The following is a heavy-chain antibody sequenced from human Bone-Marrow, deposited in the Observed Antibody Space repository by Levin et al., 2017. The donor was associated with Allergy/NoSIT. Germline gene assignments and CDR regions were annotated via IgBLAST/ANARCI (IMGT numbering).Heavy chain of an antibody. CDR1: GFIFSSYG. J-gene: IGHJ6*02. D-gene: IGHD6-25*01. Sequence: PGGSLRLSCAASGFIFSSYGMHWVRQAPGKGLEWVAVIWHDGNDIFYSDSVKGRFTISRDNGEGMLFLQMNSLRAEDTGVYYCTRDRLEYCSGASCYGLDVWGQGTTVTVSS. CDR3: TRDRLEYCSGASCYGLDV. CDR2: IWHDGNDI. V-gene: IGHV3-33*01.